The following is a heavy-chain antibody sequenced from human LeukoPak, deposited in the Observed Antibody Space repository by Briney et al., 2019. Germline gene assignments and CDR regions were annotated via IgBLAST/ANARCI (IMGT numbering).Heavy chain of an antibody. CDR3: ARAGFSALDAFDI. CDR1: GGTFSSYA. J-gene: IGHJ3*02. Sequence: SVKVSCXASGGTFSSYAISGVRQAPGHGLEWMGGIIPIFGTANYAQKFQDRVTLTTEESTSTAYMELSSLRSEDTAVYYCARAGFSALDAFDIWGQGTMVTVSS. CDR2: IIPIFGTA. V-gene: IGHV1-69*05. D-gene: IGHD3-3*02.